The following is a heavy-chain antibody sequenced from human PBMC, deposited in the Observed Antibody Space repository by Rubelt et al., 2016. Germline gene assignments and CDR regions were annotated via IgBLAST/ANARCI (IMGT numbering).Heavy chain of an antibody. CDR2: ISGSGGST. CDR3: VTDRDRMAGC. CDR1: GFIFSNYA. J-gene: IGHJ1*01. Sequence: EVQLVESGGGLVQPGGSLRLSCAASGFIFSNYALSWVRQAPGKGLEWVSAISGSGGSTYYADSVKGRFTISRDNSKNTLYQQMNSLRAEDTAGYFCVTDRDRMAGCWGQGTLVTVSS. V-gene: IGHV3-23*04. D-gene: IGHD1-14*01.